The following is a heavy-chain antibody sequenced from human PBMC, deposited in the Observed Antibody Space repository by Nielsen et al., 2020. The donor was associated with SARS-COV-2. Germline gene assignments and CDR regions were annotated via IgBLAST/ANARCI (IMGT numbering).Heavy chain of an antibody. CDR2: ISWNSGSI. Sequence: SLKISCAASGFTFDDYAMHWVRQAPGKGLEWVSGISWNSGSIGYADSVRGRFTISRDNAKNSLYLQVNSLRAEDTALYYCAKDQDSSSWYSFDYWGQGTLVTVSS. V-gene: IGHV3-9*01. J-gene: IGHJ4*02. D-gene: IGHD6-13*01. CDR1: GFTFDDYA. CDR3: AKDQDSSSWYSFDY.